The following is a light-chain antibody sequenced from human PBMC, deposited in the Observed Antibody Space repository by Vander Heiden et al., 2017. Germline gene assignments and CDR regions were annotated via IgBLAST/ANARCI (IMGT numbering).Light chain of an antibody. CDR1: KLGDKY. CDR2: QDS. CDR3: QAWNSSTGV. V-gene: IGLV3-1*01. J-gene: IGLJ2*01. Sequence: SYELTQPPSVSVSPGQTASIPCSGDKLGDKYACWYQQKPAQSPGRGIYQDSKRPSGIPERVYGSNSATKATLTISGTQAMDEADDYCQAWNSSTGVFGGGTKLTVL.